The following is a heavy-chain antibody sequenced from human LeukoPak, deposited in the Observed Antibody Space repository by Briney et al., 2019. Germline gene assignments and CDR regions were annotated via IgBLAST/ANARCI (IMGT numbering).Heavy chain of an antibody. D-gene: IGHD2-21*01. V-gene: IGHV3-53*01. Sequence: GGSLRLSCAASGFTVSSNYMSWVRQAPGKGLEWVSVIYSGGSTYYADSVKGRFTTSRDNSKNTLYLQMNSLRAEDTALYYCAKPGEASNYYFDYWGQGALVTVSS. CDR2: IYSGGST. J-gene: IGHJ4*02. CDR3: AKPGEASNYYFDY. CDR1: GFTVSSNY.